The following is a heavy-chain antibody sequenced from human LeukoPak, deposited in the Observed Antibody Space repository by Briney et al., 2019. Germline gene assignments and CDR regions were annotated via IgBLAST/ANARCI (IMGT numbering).Heavy chain of an antibody. D-gene: IGHD2-2*01. CDR3: ARDGTPAGAGDFDY. V-gene: IGHV3-48*01. CDR1: GFSTRTYS. CDR2: IGSTSI. Sequence: GGSLRLSCAASGFSTRTYSMGWVRQAPGKGLEWVSYIGSTSIYADSVKGRFTISRDNAKNTLYLQMNSLRAEDTAVYYCARDGTPAGAGDFDYWGQGTPVTVSS. J-gene: IGHJ4*02.